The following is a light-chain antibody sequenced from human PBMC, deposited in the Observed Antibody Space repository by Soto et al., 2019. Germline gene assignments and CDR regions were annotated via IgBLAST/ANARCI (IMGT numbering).Light chain of an antibody. J-gene: IGKJ2*01. CDR2: KAS. V-gene: IGKV1-5*03. CDR1: ESISSY. Sequence: DIQMTQSPSTLSASVGDRVTITCRASESISSYLAWYQEKPGKAPKLLIYKASALESGVPSRFSGRGSGTKFTLTISRLQPDAVATYFCQEYKTYSHTFGQGTKLEI. CDR3: QEYKTYSHT.